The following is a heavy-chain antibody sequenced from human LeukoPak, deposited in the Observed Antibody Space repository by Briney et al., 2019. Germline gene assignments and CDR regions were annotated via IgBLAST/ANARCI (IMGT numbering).Heavy chain of an antibody. CDR3: ARRSHSSYMDV. J-gene: IGHJ6*03. CDR1: GFTFSDHW. Sequence: GGSLRLSCAASGFTFSDHWMAWVRQAPGKGLEWVANINEDGATKNYVDSVKGRFTISRDSAKNSLHLQMNSLRGEDTAVYYCARRSHSSYMDVWGKGTTVTVSS. D-gene: IGHD5-18*01. CDR2: INEDGATK. V-gene: IGHV3-7*01.